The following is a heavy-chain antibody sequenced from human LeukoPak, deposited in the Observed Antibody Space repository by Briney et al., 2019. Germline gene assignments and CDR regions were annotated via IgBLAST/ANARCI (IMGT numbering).Heavy chain of an antibody. CDR2: VKQDGSDK. J-gene: IGHJ4*02. V-gene: IGHV3-7*01. CDR3: TRDQTPYY. CDR1: GFSFSTYW. Sequence: GGSLRLSCAASGFSFSTYWMSWVRQAPGKGLEWMASVKQDGSDKDYVDSVKGRFTISRDNAKNSLFLQMNSLRAEDTAVYYCTRDQTPYYWGQGTLVTVSS.